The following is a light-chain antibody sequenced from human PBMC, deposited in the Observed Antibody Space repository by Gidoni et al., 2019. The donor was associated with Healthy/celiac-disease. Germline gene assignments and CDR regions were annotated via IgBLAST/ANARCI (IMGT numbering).Light chain of an antibody. Sequence: IQLTHSPSSLSASVGDRVTITCRASQSISSYLNWYQQKPGKAPKLLIYAASSLQSGVPSRFSGSGSGTDFTITISSLQPEDFATYYCQQSYSTPQTFGQGTKVEIK. CDR2: AAS. CDR3: QQSYSTPQT. V-gene: IGKV1-39*01. CDR1: QSISSY. J-gene: IGKJ1*01.